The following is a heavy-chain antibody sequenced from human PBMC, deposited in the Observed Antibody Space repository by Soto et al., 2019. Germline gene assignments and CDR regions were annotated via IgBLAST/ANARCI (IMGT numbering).Heavy chain of an antibody. CDR3: ASQIVAVLVGARVGFDY. Sequence: GGSLRLSCAASGFTFSSYAMSWVRQAPGKGLEWVSAISGSGGSTYYADSVKGRFTISRDNSKNTLYLQMNSLRAEDTAVYYCASQIVAVLVGARVGFDYWGKGPLVTVSS. D-gene: IGHD5-12*01. CDR2: ISGSGGST. CDR1: GFTFSSYA. J-gene: IGHJ4*02. V-gene: IGHV3-23*01.